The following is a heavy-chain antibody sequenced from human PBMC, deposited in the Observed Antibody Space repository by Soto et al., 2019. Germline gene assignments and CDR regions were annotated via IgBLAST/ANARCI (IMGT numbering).Heavy chain of an antibody. CDR1: GFTFSIYW. Sequence: PGGSLRLSCAASGFTFSIYWMSWVRQAPGKGLEWVANIKQDGSEEYYVDSVKGRFTISRDSAKNSLYLQMNSLRAEDTAVYYCATSSDTGYIFDYWGQGTLVTVSS. CDR3: ATSSDTGYIFDY. D-gene: IGHD3-9*01. J-gene: IGHJ4*02. V-gene: IGHV3-7*01. CDR2: IKQDGSEE.